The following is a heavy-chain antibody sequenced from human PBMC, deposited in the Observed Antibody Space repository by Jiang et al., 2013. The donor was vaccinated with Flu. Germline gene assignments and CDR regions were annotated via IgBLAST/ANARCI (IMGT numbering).Heavy chain of an antibody. CDR2: ISGSGGST. CDR3: ANDGGHPVAGTSAGFDY. V-gene: IGHV3-23*01. CDR1: GFTFSSYA. J-gene: IGHJ4*02. D-gene: IGHD6-19*01. Sequence: GFTFSSYAMSWVRQAPGKGLEWVSAISGSGGSTYYADSVKGRFTISRDNSKNTLYLQMNSLRAEDTAVYYCANDGGHPVAGTSAGFDYWGQGTLVTVSS.